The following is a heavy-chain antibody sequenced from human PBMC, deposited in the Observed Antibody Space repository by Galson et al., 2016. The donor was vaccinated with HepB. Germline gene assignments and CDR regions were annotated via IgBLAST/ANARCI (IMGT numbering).Heavy chain of an antibody. Sequence: SLRLSCAASGFTFSTYWMSWVRQAPGKGLEWVANIKQDGSEKYYVDSVKGRFTISRDNTKNSLYLQMNSLRAEDTAVYYCARVQKWLLCYFFYYGMDGWGQGTTVTVSS. CDR2: IKQDGSEK. CDR1: GFTFSTYW. CDR3: ARVQKWLLCYFFYYGMDG. V-gene: IGHV3-7*04. D-gene: IGHD5-12*01. J-gene: IGHJ6*02.